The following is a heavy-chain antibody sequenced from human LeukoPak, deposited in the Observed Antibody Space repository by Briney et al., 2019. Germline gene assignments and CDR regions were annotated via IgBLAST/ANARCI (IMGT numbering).Heavy chain of an antibody. Sequence: ASVKASCKASGGTFSSYAISWVRQAPGQGLEWMGGIIPIFGTANYAQKFQGRVTITTDESTSTAYMELSSLRSEDTAVYYCARGLIAARPTTDYWGQGTLVTVSS. CDR3: ARGLIAARPTTDY. D-gene: IGHD6-6*01. CDR1: GGTFSSYA. CDR2: IIPIFGTA. J-gene: IGHJ4*02. V-gene: IGHV1-69*05.